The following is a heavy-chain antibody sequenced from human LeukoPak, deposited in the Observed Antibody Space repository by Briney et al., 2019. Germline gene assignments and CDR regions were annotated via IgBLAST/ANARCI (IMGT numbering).Heavy chain of an antibody. V-gene: IGHV4-39*01. Sequence: SETLSLTCTVSGGSISTTSYYWDWVRQPPGKGLEWIGSIFYSGTTYYNPSLTSRLTMSVDTSKNQFSLELNSVTAADPAVYYFAKHPRREVFTASHFDFWGQGTLVTVSS. CDR3: AKHPRREVFTASHFDF. CDR1: GGSISTTSYY. CDR2: IFYSGTT. D-gene: IGHD3-22*01. J-gene: IGHJ4*02.